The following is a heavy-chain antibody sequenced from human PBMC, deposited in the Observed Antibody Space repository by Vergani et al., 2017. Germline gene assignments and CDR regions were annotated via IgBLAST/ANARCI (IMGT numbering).Heavy chain of an antibody. CDR2: IKEDGSEK. Sequence: VQLVESGGGVVQPGGSLRLSGAASGFTFSSYWMHWVRQAPGKGLEWVAAIKEDGSEKQYVDSVKGRFTISRDNAKKSLYLQMNSLRGEDTAVYYCARGNSLGSYWGQGTLVTVSS. CDR3: ARGNSLGSY. CDR1: GFTFSSYW. D-gene: IGHD1-7*01. J-gene: IGHJ4*02. V-gene: IGHV3-7*01.